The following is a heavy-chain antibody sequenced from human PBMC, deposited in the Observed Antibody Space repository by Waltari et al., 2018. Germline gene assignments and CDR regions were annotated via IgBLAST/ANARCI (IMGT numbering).Heavy chain of an antibody. D-gene: IGHD5-12*01. Sequence: QLQLQESGPGLVKPSETLSLTCTVSGGSISLSSYYWGWIRQPPGKGLEWIGSSYYSGSTYYNPSLKSRVTISVDTSKNQFSLKLSSVTAADTAVYYCVRHRRGGYNDYWGQGTLVTVSS. CDR3: VRHRRGGYNDY. CDR1: GGSISLSSYY. CDR2: SYYSGST. J-gene: IGHJ4*02. V-gene: IGHV4-39*01.